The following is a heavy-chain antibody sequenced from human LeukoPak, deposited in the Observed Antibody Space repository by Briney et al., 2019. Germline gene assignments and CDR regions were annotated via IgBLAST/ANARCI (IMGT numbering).Heavy chain of an antibody. Sequence: ASVKVSCKASGGTFSSYAISWVRQAPGQGLEWMGGIIPIFGTANYAQKFQGRVTITTDESTSTAYMELSSLRSEDTAVYYCAQLLWDGDLDYYYYMDVWGKGTTVTVSS. CDR3: AQLLWDGDLDYYYYMDV. CDR2: IIPIFGTA. J-gene: IGHJ6*03. CDR1: GGTFSSYA. V-gene: IGHV1-69*05. D-gene: IGHD2-2*01.